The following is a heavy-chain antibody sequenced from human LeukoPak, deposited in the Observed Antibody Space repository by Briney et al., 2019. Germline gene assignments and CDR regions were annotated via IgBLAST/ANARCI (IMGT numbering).Heavy chain of an antibody. CDR3: AKDDHYDSSGYYPYDAFDI. CDR1: GFTFSSYA. CDR2: SSGSGGST. D-gene: IGHD3-22*01. Sequence: PGGSLRLSGAASGFTFSSYAMSWVRQAPGKGLEWVSASSGSGGSTYYADSVKGRFTISRDNSKNTLYLQMNSLRAEDTAVYYCAKDDHYDSSGYYPYDAFDIWGQGTMVTVSS. V-gene: IGHV3-23*01. J-gene: IGHJ3*02.